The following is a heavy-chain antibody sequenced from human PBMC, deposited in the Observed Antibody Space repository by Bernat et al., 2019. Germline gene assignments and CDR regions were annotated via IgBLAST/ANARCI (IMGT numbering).Heavy chain of an antibody. J-gene: IGHJ4*01. V-gene: IGHV1-8*01. D-gene: IGHD3-3*01. Sequence: QVQLVQSGAEVKKPGASVKVSCKASGYTFTSHDINWVRQATGQGLEWMGWMNPNSGNAAYAQKFQGRVTMTRDTSISTAYMELSSLRSEDTAVYYCARGWPIFGVAIPYFDYWGQGTLVTVSS. CDR3: ARGWPIFGVAIPYFDY. CDR1: GYTFTSHD. CDR2: MNPNSGNA.